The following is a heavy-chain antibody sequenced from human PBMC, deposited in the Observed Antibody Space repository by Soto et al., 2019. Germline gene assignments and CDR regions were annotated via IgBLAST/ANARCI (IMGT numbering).Heavy chain of an antibody. D-gene: IGHD3-16*01. J-gene: IGHJ4*02. CDR1: GGSISSGDCY. CDR2: MYYSGST. V-gene: IGHV4-30-4*01. CDR3: ASVDYYETISYRFFAF. Sequence: PSETLSLTCTVSGGSISSGDCYWSWIRQPPGKGLEWIGFMYYSGSTYYNPSLKSRVTISVDTSKSQFSLKLSSVTAADTAVYYCASVDYYETISYRFFAFWGKGTLVTVSS.